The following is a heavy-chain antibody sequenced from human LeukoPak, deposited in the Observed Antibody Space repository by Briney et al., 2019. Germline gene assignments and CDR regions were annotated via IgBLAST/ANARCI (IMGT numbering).Heavy chain of an antibody. V-gene: IGHV1-8*03. Sequence: ASVKVSCKASGYTFTSYDINWVRQATGQGLEWMGWMNPNSGNTGYAQKFQGRVTITRNTSISTAYMEPSSLRSEDTAVYYCARGPALWFGELFDYWGQGTLVTVSS. CDR1: GYTFTSYD. CDR3: ARGPALWFGELFDY. D-gene: IGHD3-10*01. CDR2: MNPNSGNT. J-gene: IGHJ4*02.